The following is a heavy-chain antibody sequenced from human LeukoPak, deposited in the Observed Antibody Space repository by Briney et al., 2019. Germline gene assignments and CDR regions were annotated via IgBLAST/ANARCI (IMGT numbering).Heavy chain of an antibody. CDR3: ARGWYGPDS. J-gene: IGHJ5*01. V-gene: IGHV3-74*01. D-gene: IGHD1-14*01. CDR2: ISWDGTNT. CDR1: GVTFSGHS. Sequence: TGGSLRLSCAASGVTFSGHSMHWVRQAPGKGLVWVTGISWDGTNTNYADAVKGRYTISRDNDKNTLYLQMNSLRVEDTAVYSCARGWYGPDSCGQGTLVTVSS.